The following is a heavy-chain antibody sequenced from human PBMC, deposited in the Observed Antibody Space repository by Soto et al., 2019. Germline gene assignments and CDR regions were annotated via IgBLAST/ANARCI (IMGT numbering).Heavy chain of an antibody. CDR1: GSTFSSYA. CDR3: GRCSSTSCHLGSDY. J-gene: IGHJ4*02. V-gene: IGHV3-30-3*01. D-gene: IGHD2-2*01. Sequence: QVQLVESGGGVVQPGGPLKLSCEAPGSTFSSYALNWFPRAQAKGWEWVALISYDGSNKYYADSVKGRFTISRDSSKNTLYLQMNSLRAADTAVYYCGRCSSTSCHLGSDYWGQGTLVTVSS. CDR2: ISYDGSNK.